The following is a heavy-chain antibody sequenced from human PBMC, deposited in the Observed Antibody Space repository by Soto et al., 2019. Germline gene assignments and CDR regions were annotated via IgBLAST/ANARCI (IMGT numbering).Heavy chain of an antibody. J-gene: IGHJ6*04. V-gene: IGHV3-15*01. Sequence: PGGSLRLSCAASGFTFSNAWMSWVRQAPGKGLEWVGRIKSKTDGGTTDYAAPVEGRFTISRDDSKNTLYLQMNSLKTEDTAVYYCTTGPIVVVMSYQDVWGKGTTVTVSS. D-gene: IGHD2-21*01. CDR1: GFTFSNAW. CDR2: IKSKTDGGTT. CDR3: TTGPIVVVMSYQDV.